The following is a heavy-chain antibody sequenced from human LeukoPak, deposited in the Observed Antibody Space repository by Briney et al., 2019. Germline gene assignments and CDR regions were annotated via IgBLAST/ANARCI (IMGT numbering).Heavy chain of an antibody. D-gene: IGHD5-18*01. CDR2: ISTSSSYI. Sequence: PGGSLRLSCAASGFTFSSYDMNWVRQAPGKGLEWVSSISTSSSYIYYADSVKGRFTISRDNAKNSLYLQMNSLRAEDTAVYYCARGGGVYNVDTAMDTLWFDPWGQGTLVTVSS. V-gene: IGHV3-21*01. CDR1: GFTFSSYD. J-gene: IGHJ5*02. CDR3: ARGGGVYNVDTAMDTLWFDP.